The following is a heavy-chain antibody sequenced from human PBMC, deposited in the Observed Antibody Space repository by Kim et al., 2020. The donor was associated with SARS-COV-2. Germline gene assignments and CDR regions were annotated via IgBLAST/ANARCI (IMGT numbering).Heavy chain of an antibody. V-gene: IGHV4-39*02. CDR3: AGLAVVGWATNEY. J-gene: IGHJ4*02. D-gene: IGHD5-12*01. CDR2: IHYSGST. CDR1: SGSISSYAHN. Sequence: SETLSLTCTVSSGSISSYAHNWAWIRQPPGKGLEWIASIHYSGSTSYNPSLESRITTSIDTSKNHFSLKLTSVTAADTAVYYCAGLAVVGWATNEYWGQGTLVTVSS.